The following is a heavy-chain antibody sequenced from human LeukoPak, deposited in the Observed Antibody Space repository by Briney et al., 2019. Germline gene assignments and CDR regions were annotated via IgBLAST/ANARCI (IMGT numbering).Heavy chain of an antibody. CDR3: ARYILTGYYRGSYFDY. CDR2: IYYSGST. J-gene: IGHJ4*02. Sequence: ASETLSLTCTVAGGSISSYYWSWIRQPPGKGLAWIGYIYYSGSTNYNPSLKSRVTISVDTSKNQFSLKLSSVTAADTAVYYCARYILTGYYRGSYFDYWGQGTLVTVSS. D-gene: IGHD3-9*01. V-gene: IGHV4-59*01. CDR1: GGSISSYY.